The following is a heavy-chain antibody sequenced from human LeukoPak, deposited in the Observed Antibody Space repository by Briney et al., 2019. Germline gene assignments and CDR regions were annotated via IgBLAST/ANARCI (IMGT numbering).Heavy chain of an antibody. CDR3: AKDGSAAIPYRFDY. D-gene: IGHD2-2*01. CDR1: GFTFSSYE. Sequence: GGSLRLSCAASGFTFSSYEMNWVRQAPGKGLEWVSYISSSGSTIYYADSVKGRFTISRDNAKNSLYLQMNSLRAEDTAVYYCAKDGSAAIPYRFDYWGQGTLVTVSS. CDR2: ISSSGSTI. J-gene: IGHJ4*02. V-gene: IGHV3-48*03.